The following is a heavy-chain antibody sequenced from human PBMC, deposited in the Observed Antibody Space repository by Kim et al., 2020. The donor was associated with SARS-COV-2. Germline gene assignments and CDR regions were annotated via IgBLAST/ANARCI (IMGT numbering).Heavy chain of an antibody. Sequence: SETLSLTCTVSVGSISSGGYYWSWIRQHPGKGLEWIGYIYYSGSTYYNPSLKSRVTIAVDTSKNQFSLKLSSVTAADTAVYYCARVGMRYNWFDPWGQGTLVTVSS. CDR1: VGSISSGGYY. CDR2: IYYSGST. V-gene: IGHV4-31*03. D-gene: IGHD1-20*01. CDR3: ARVGMRYNWFDP. J-gene: IGHJ5*02.